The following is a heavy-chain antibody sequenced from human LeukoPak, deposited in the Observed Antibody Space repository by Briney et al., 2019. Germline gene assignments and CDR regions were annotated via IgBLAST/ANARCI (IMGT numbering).Heavy chain of an antibody. D-gene: IGHD2-2*01. CDR1: GLTFSSYS. CDR2: ISSSSSYI. CDR3: ARGSTSPYYYYMDV. Sequence: GGSLRLSCAASGLTFSSYSMNWVRQAPGKGLEWVSSISSSSSYIYYADSVKGRFTISRDNAKNSLYLQMNSLRAEDTAVYYCARGSTSPYYYYMDVWGKGTTVTVSS. J-gene: IGHJ6*03. V-gene: IGHV3-21*01.